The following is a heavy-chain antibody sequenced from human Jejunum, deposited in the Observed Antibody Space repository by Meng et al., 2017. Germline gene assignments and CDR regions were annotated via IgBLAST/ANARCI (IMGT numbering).Heavy chain of an antibody. CDR1: GGSVSSGSYY. J-gene: IGHJ4*02. CDR3: ARGSRGYSYG. V-gene: IGHV4-61*01. Sequence: QVQLQESGPGLVRPSENRSLTWTVSGGSVSSGSYYWGWIRQPPGKGLEWIGYIYYGGTTNYNPSLKSRVTISADTSKNQFSLKLSSVTAADTAVYYCARGSRGYSYGWGQGTLVTVSS. D-gene: IGHD5-18*01. CDR2: IYYGGTT.